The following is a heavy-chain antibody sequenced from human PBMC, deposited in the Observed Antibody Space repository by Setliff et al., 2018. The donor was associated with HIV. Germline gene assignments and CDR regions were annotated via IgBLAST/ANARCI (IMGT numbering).Heavy chain of an antibody. CDR1: GYIFNAYA. D-gene: IGHD3-22*01. CDR2: ISPYNGDI. V-gene: IGHV1-18*01. CDR3: ARGPKLMIPTSNWFDS. J-gene: IGHJ5*01. Sequence: ASVKVSCKTSGYIFNAYAITWVRQAPGQGLEWMGWISPYNGDIKYAQKVQGRVTVTIDTSATTAYMEVRSLTPDDTAVYYCARGPKLMIPTSNWFDSWGPGALVTVSS.